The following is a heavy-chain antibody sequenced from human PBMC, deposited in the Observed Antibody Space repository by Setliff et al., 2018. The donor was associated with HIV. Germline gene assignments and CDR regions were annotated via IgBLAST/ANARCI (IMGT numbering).Heavy chain of an antibody. Sequence: GGSLRLSCEASGFSFTTYWMSWVRQTPGKGLEWVANINQDGSESYSVASVGGRFTISRDNDKSSLSLQMKGRTVDDTGIYYCARDTPERTIWNALLYYYYGLDVWGQGTTVTVSS. D-gene: IGHD1-1*01. CDR2: INQDGSES. CDR1: GFSFTTYW. V-gene: IGHV3-7*01. J-gene: IGHJ6*02. CDR3: ARDTPERTIWNALLYYYYGLDV.